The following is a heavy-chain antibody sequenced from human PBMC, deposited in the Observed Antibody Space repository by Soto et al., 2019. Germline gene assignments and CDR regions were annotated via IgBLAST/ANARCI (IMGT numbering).Heavy chain of an antibody. D-gene: IGHD6-13*01. CDR1: GGSINNYF. Sequence: PSETLSLTCTVSGGSINNYFWSWIRQPPGKGLEWIGYIYYSGNTNYNPSLKSRVTISVDTSEKQFSLKLSSVTAADTAVYYCARYLEAAGTPLFYFRGQRNLVTVSA. CDR2: IYYSGNT. CDR3: ARYLEAAGTPLFYF. V-gene: IGHV4-59*01. J-gene: IGHJ5*01.